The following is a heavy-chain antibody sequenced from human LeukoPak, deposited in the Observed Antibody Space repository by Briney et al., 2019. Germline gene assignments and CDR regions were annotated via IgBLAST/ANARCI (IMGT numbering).Heavy chain of an antibody. CDR2: ITHHVNVK. CDR1: GFDFQNHV. CDR3: VREGYYESGSSPTFYFDF. Sequence: GGSLRLSCAASGFDFQNHVIHWVRQVPGKGLEWVAVITHHVNVKFYADSVKGRLTISRDNSAKTVYLQMNSLRPDDAAVYYCVREGYYESGSSPTFYFDFWGQGTVVTVSS. V-gene: IGHV3-30-3*01. J-gene: IGHJ4*02. D-gene: IGHD3-10*01.